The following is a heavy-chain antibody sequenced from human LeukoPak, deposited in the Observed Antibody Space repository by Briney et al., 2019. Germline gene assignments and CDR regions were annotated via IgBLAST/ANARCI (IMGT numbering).Heavy chain of an antibody. J-gene: IGHJ4*02. D-gene: IGHD5-18*01. Sequence: PGGSLRLSCAASGFTFSDYYMSWIRQAPGKGLEWVSYISSSGRTIHYADSVKGRFTISRDNAKNSLFLQMNGLRAEDTAVYYCARDPLRLWSFDYWGQGTLVTVSS. CDR1: GFTFSDYY. V-gene: IGHV3-11*01. CDR3: ARDPLRLWSFDY. CDR2: ISSSGRTI.